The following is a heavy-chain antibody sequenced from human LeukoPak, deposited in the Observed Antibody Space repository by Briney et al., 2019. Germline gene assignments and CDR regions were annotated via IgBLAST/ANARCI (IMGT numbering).Heavy chain of an antibody. Sequence: GGSLRLSCEASRFSFSAYPMGWVRRAPGKGLEWVSGISGSGGHTYNADSVEGRFTISRDNSKNTVSLQLSSLRVEDTAVYFCAKDREDSAMISGVFDLWGRGTLVTVSS. J-gene: IGHJ2*01. CDR3: AKDREDSAMISGVFDL. CDR1: RFSFSAYP. D-gene: IGHD5-18*01. CDR2: ISGSGGHT. V-gene: IGHV3-23*01.